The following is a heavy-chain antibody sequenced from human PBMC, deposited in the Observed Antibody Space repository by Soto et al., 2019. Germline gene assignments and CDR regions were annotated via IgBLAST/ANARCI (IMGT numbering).Heavy chain of an antibody. CDR2: ISYDGSNK. CDR1: GFTFSSYG. J-gene: IGHJ5*02. CDR3: AKDKTYYYGSGHRSGNWFDP. Sequence: QVQLVESGGGVVQPGRSLRLSCAASGFTFSSYGMHWVRQAPGKGLEWVAVISYDGSNKYYADSVKGRFTISRDNSKNTLYLQMNSLRAEDTAVYYCAKDKTYYYGSGHRSGNWFDPWGQGTLVTVSS. D-gene: IGHD3-10*01. V-gene: IGHV3-30*18.